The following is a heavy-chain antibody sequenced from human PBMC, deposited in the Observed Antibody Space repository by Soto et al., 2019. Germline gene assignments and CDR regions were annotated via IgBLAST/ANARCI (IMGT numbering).Heavy chain of an antibody. CDR1: GGSISSSSYY. CDR2: IYYSGST. D-gene: IGHD3-3*01. V-gene: IGHV4-39*01. J-gene: IGHJ4*02. CDR3: ARLHYDFWSGYYTSPIDY. Sequence: QLQLQESGPGLVKPSETLSLTCTVSGGSISSSSYYWGWIRQPPGKGLEWIGGIYYSGSTYYNPSLKSRVTISVDTSKNQFSLKLSSVTAADTAVYYCARLHYDFWSGYYTSPIDYWGQGTLVTVSS.